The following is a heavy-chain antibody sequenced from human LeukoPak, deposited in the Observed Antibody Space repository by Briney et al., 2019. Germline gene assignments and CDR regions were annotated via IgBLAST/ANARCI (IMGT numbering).Heavy chain of an antibody. CDR3: ARDLSDIVVVPAAIGGYAFDI. Sequence: GASVKVSCKASGYTFTGYYMHWVRQAPGQGLEWMGWINPNSGGTNYAQKLQGRVTMTTDTSTSTAYMELRSLRSDDTAVYYCARDLSDIVVVPAAIGGYAFDIWGQGTMVTVSS. J-gene: IGHJ3*02. V-gene: IGHV1-2*02. CDR1: GYTFTGYY. D-gene: IGHD2-2*02. CDR2: INPNSGGT.